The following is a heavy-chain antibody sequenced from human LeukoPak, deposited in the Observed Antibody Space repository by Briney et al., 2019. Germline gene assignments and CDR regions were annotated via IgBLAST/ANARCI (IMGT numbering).Heavy chain of an antibody. CDR1: GFTFSSYA. J-gene: IGHJ4*02. CDR3: AKVRWDNSGWYYLDY. V-gene: IGHV3-30*04. Sequence: PGTSLRLSCAASGFTFSSYAMHWVRQTPGKGLEWVAVISYDGNNKYYADSVKGRFTISRDNSKSTLYLQMNSLRAEDTAVYYCAKVRWDNSGWYYLDYWGQGTLVTVSS. D-gene: IGHD6-19*01. CDR2: ISYDGNNK.